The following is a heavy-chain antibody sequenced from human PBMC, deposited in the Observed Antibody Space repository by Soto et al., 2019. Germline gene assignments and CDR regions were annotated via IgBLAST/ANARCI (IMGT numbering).Heavy chain of an antibody. CDR2: IKIKTEGGTT. V-gene: IGHV3-15*07. J-gene: IGHJ4*02. CDR1: GFTFSNAL. D-gene: IGHD1-7*01. CDR3: TTGSWNYGF. Sequence: EVQLVESGGGLVKPGGSLRLSCAASGFTFSNALMNWVRQAPGKGLEWVGRIKIKTEGGTTDYAAPVKGRFTISRDDSKNTLYLQMNSLNTEDTAVYYCTTGSWNYGFWGQGTLVTVSS.